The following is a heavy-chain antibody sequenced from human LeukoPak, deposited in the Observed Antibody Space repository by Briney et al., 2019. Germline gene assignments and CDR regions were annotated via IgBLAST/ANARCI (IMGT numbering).Heavy chain of an antibody. CDR3: ARGRYDYRILVDP. Sequence: GGSLRLSCAASGLKFSDYWMHWVRQTPDKGLLWVSHIKNDGSRTDYADSVKGRFTISRDNAKNTVYLQMNNLREEDTGLYYCARGRYDYRILVDPWGQGTLVTVSS. CDR2: IKNDGSRT. V-gene: IGHV3-74*01. CDR1: GLKFSDYW. D-gene: IGHD4-11*01. J-gene: IGHJ5*02.